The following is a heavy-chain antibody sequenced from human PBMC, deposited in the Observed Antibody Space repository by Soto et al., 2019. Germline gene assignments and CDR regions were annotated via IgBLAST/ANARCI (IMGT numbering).Heavy chain of an antibody. J-gene: IGHJ4*02. CDR3: ARDALTIFGVVGPGYFDY. D-gene: IGHD3-3*01. CDR2: ISYDGSNK. Sequence: QVQLVESGGGVVQPGRSLRLSCAASGFTFSSYAMHWVRQAPGKGLEWVAVISYDGSNKYYADSVKGRFTISRDNSKNTLYLQMNSLRAEHTAVYYCARDALTIFGVVGPGYFDYWGQGTLVTVSS. CDR1: GFTFSSYA. V-gene: IGHV3-30-3*01.